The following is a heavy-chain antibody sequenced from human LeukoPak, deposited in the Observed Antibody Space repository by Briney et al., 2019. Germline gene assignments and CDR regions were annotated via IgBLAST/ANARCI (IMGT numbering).Heavy chain of an antibody. D-gene: IGHD2-15*01. Sequence: SETLSLACTVSGGSISSSTYHWGWIRQPPGKGLEWIGSIYYSGNTYYNPSLKSRVTISVDTSKNQFSVKLSSVTAADTAVYYCARHSSPHAGSSSWYDFWGQGTLVTVSS. J-gene: IGHJ5*01. CDR3: ARHSSPHAGSSSWYDF. CDR1: GGSISSSTYH. CDR2: IYYSGNT. V-gene: IGHV4-39*01.